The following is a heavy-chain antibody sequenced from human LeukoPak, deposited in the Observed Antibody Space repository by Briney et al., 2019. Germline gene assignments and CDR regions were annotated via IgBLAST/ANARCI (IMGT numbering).Heavy chain of an antibody. J-gene: IGHJ4*02. D-gene: IGHD5-18*01. CDR2: ISYDGSNK. V-gene: IGHV3-30-3*01. Sequence: GGSLRLSCAASGFTFSSYAMHWVRQAPGKGLEWVAVISYDGSNKYYADSVKGRFTISRDNSKNTLYLQMNSLRAEDTAVYHCARDQIQLWTGGFDYWGQGTLVTVSS. CDR1: GFTFSSYA. CDR3: ARDQIQLWTGGFDY.